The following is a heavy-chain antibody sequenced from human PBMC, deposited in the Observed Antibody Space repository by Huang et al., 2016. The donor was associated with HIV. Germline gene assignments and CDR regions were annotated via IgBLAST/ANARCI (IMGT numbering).Heavy chain of an antibody. V-gene: IGHV1-18*01. CDR2: ISAYSGHT. CDR3: ARRGDYYGQIFDR. D-gene: IGHD3-10*01. J-gene: IGHJ4*02. Sequence: QVQLLQSGAEVKKPGASLKVSCKASGYVFSNYGISWVRQAPGQGLEWMGWISAYSGHTNYAQEFKGRVTVTTETATSTDFMELGGLGSDDTAVYYCARRGDYYGQIFDRWGQGTLVIVSS. CDR1: GYVFSNYG.